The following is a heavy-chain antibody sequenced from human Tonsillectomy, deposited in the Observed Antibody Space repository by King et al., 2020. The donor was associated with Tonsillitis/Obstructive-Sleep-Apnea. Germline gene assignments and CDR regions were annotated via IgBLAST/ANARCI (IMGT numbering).Heavy chain of an antibody. D-gene: IGHD3-22*01. J-gene: IGHJ4*02. CDR3: ARYSMSHYYDSSAYYTFDY. CDR2: ISAYNGHT. CDR1: GYTFTNYG. V-gene: IGHV1-18*01. Sequence: QLVQSGAEVKKPGASVKVSCKASGYTFTNYGISWVRQAPGQGLEWMGWISAYNGHTNSAQKLQGRVTMTTDTSTSPAFMELMSLRSDDTAVYYCARYSMSHYYDSSAYYTFDYWGQGTLVTVSS.